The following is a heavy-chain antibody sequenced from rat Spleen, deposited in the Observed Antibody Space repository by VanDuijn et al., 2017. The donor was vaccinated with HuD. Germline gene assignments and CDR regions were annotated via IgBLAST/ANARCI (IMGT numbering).Heavy chain of an antibody. CDR1: GFTFSNYY. CDR3: RTDAFSLTPIPFAD. Sequence: EVQLVESGGGLVQPGRSMKLSCAASGFTFSNYYMAWVRQAPTKGLEWVASISTGGGNTYYRDSVKGRFTISRDNAKSSLYLLMYSLRSEDTATYYCRTDAFSLTPIPFADWGQGALVTVSS. CDR2: ISTGGGNT. V-gene: IGHV5-25*01. D-gene: IGHD2-6*01. J-gene: IGHJ3*01.